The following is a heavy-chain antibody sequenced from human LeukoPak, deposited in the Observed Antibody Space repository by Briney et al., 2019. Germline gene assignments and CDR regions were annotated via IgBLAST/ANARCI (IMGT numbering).Heavy chain of an antibody. J-gene: IGHJ4*02. CDR3: AKDREWELGGYFDY. CDR2: ISSSGSTI. D-gene: IGHD1-26*01. Sequence: GGSLRLSCAASGFTFSSYEMHWVRQAPGKGLEWVSYISSSGSTIYYADSVKGRFTISRDNSKNSLYLQMNSLRAEDTALHYCAKDREWELGGYFDYWGQGTLVTVSS. CDR1: GFTFSSYE. V-gene: IGHV3-48*03.